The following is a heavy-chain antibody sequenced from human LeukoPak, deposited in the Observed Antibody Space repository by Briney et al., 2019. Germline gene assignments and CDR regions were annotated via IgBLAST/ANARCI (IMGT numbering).Heavy chain of an antibody. J-gene: IGHJ4*02. CDR2: ISSSSRYI. V-gene: IGHV3-21*01. CDR3: ARTGLELLDY. CDR1: GFTFSSYT. D-gene: IGHD1-7*01. Sequence: GGSLRLYCAASGFTFSSYTMNWVRQAPGKGLEWVSSISSSSRYIYYADSVRGRFTISRDNAKNSLYLQMNSLRAEDTAIYYCARTGLELLDYWGQGTLVTVSS.